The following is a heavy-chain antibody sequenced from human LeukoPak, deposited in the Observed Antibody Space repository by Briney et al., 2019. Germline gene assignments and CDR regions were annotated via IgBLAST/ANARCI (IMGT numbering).Heavy chain of an antibody. CDR2: ISSSSSYI. CDR1: GFTFSSYS. D-gene: IGHD6-19*01. J-gene: IGHJ6*03. V-gene: IGHV3-21*01. CDR3: ARDAGIAVAGAYYYYYMDV. Sequence: GGSLRLSCAASGFTFSSYSMNWVRQAPGNGLEWVSSISSSSSYIYYADSVKGRFTISRDNAKNSLYLQMNSLRAEDTAVYYCARDAGIAVAGAYYYYYMDVWGKGTTVTVSS.